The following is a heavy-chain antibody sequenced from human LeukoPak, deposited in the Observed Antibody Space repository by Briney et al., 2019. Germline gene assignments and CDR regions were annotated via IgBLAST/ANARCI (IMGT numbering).Heavy chain of an antibody. D-gene: IGHD3-22*01. CDR3: ARGQADCYDSSGYHWAFDI. V-gene: IGHV1-69*13. CDR1: GGTFSSYA. J-gene: IGHJ3*02. Sequence: ASVKVSCKASGGTFSSYAISWVRQAPGQGLEWMGGIIPIFGTANYAQKFQGRVTITADESTSTAYMELSSLRSEDTAVYYCARGQADCYDSSGYHWAFDIWGQGTMVTVSS. CDR2: IIPIFGTA.